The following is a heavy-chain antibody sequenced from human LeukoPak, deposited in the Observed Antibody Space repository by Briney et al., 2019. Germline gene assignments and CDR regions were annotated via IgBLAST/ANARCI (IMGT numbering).Heavy chain of an antibody. V-gene: IGHV3-7*01. D-gene: IGHD2-2*01. CDR2: IKQDGSEK. CDR3: ARDGTYCSSTSCYHFDY. J-gene: IGHJ4*02. Sequence: GGSLRLSCAASGFTFSSYWMSWVRQAPGKGLEWVANIKQDGSEKYYVDSVKGRFTISRDNAKNSLYLQMNSLRAEDTAVYYCARDGTYCSSTSCYHFDYWGQGTLVTVSS. CDR1: GFTFSSYW.